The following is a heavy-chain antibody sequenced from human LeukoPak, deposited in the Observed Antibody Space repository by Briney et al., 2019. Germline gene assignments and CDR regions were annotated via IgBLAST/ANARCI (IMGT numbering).Heavy chain of an antibody. D-gene: IGHD3-9*01. CDR2: INHSGST. J-gene: IGHJ3*02. Sequence: PSETLSLTCAVYGGSFSGYYWSWIRQPPGKGLEWIGEINHSGSTNYNPSLKSRVTISVDTSKNQFSLKLSSVTAADTAVYYCARDSYGILTGEDAFDTWGQGTMVTVSS. CDR1: GGSFSGYY. V-gene: IGHV4-34*01. CDR3: ARDSYGILTGEDAFDT.